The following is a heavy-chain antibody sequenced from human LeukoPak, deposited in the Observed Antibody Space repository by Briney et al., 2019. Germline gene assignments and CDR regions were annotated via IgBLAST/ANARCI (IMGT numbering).Heavy chain of an antibody. Sequence: PSETLSLTCSVSGGSISSNHYYWGWIRQPPGKGLEWIGSIYYSGSTHYNPSLKSRVTISVDTSKNQFSLKLSSVTAADTAVYYCARMRLGAYCGGDCYFFDYWGQGTLVTVSS. J-gene: IGHJ4*02. CDR2: IYYSGST. CDR3: ARMRLGAYCGGDCYFFDY. D-gene: IGHD2-21*02. V-gene: IGHV4-39*01. CDR1: GGSISSNHYY.